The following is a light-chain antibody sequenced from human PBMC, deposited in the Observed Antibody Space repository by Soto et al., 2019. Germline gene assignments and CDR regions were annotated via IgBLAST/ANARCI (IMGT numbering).Light chain of an antibody. V-gene: IGKV3-20*01. CDR2: RAS. CDR3: QHYGTSPPMYT. Sequence: EIVLTQSPGTLSLSPGERATLSCRASQSVTSGYLGWYQQKPGQAPRLLISRASSRATGISDRFSGSGSGKDFTLTISRLEYEDCAVYYCQHYGTSPPMYTFGQGTKVEIK. CDR1: QSVTSGY. J-gene: IGKJ2*01.